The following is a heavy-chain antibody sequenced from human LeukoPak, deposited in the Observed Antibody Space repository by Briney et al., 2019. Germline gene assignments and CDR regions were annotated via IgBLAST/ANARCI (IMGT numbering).Heavy chain of an antibody. Sequence: SETLSLTCTVSGGSISSSSYYWGWIRQPPGKGLEWIGSIYYSGSTYYNPSLKSRVTISVDTSKNQFSLKLSSVTAADTAVYYCARDHGGVDYWGQGTLVTVSS. V-gene: IGHV4-39*07. CDR3: ARDHGGVDY. D-gene: IGHD3-16*01. J-gene: IGHJ4*02. CDR2: IYYSGST. CDR1: GGSISSSSYY.